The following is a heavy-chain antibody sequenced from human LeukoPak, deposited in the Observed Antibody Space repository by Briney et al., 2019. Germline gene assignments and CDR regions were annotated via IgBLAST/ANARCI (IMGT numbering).Heavy chain of an antibody. CDR3: ARETRVTGDKFLDY. CDR1: GFTFSSYA. J-gene: IGHJ4*02. CDR2: ISYDGSNK. Sequence: GGSLRLSCAASGFTFSSYAMHWVRQAPGKGLEWVAGISYDGSNKYYADSVKGRFTISRDNSKNTLYLQMNSLRAEDTAVYYCARETRVTGDKFLDYWGQGTLVTVSS. D-gene: IGHD7-27*01. V-gene: IGHV3-30-3*01.